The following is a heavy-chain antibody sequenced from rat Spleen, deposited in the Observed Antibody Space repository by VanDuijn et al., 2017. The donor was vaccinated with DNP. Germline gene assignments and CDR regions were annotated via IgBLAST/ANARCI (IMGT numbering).Heavy chain of an antibody. D-gene: IGHD1-1*01. J-gene: IGHJ3*01. Sequence: EVQLVESGGGLVQPGRSLKLSCAASGFTFSNYDMAWVRQAPTKGLEWVASISTSGGSTYYRDSVKGRFTVSRDNAKSTLYLQMDSLRSEDTATYYWARPSYYYSGDGFAYWGQGTLVTVSS. CDR3: ARPSYYYSGDGFAY. CDR1: GFTFSNYD. V-gene: IGHV5-25*01. CDR2: ISTSGGST.